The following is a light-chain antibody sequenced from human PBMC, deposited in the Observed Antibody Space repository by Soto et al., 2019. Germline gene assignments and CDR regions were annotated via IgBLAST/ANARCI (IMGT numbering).Light chain of an antibody. CDR2: DAS. Sequence: EIVLTQSPATLSLSPGERATLSCRASQSVSSYSAWYQQKPGQAPRLLIYDASNRATGIPARFSGSGSGTDFTLTISSLEPEDFAVYYCQQRSNWITFGQGTRLEIK. J-gene: IGKJ5*01. CDR3: QQRSNWIT. CDR1: QSVSSY. V-gene: IGKV3-11*01.